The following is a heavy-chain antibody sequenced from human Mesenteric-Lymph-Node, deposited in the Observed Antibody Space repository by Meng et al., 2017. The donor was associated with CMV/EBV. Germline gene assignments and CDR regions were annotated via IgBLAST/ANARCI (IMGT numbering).Heavy chain of an antibody. CDR2: ISSSSNSI. Sequence: GESLKISCAASGFTFSDYWMTWVRQAPGKGLEWVSSISSSSNSIYYSDSLRGRFTISRDNTKNSMYLQMNSLRGEDTAVYYCATVAGRGILENWGQGTLVTVSS. J-gene: IGHJ4*02. V-gene: IGHV3-21*01. CDR1: GFTFSDYW. CDR3: ATVAGRGILEN. D-gene: IGHD6-19*01.